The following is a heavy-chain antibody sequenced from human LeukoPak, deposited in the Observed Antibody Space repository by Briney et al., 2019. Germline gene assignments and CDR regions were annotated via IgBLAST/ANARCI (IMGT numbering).Heavy chain of an antibody. Sequence: SETLSLTCTVSGGSISSYYWSWIRQPAGKGLKWYGGIYTSGSTNYTPSPKSRVTMSVDPSKNQFSLKLSSVTAADTAVYYCARDPLVVVAATPSWYFDLWAVAPWSLSPQ. CDR3: ARDPLVVVAATPSWYFDL. D-gene: IGHD2-15*01. V-gene: IGHV4-4*07. J-gene: IGHJ2*01. CDR1: GGSISSYY. CDR2: IYTSGST.